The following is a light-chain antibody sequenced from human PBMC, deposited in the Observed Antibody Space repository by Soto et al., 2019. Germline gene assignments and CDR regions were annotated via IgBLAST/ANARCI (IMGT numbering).Light chain of an antibody. Sequence: VLTQSPCTLSLSPGEGATLSCRASQSFTKNFLAWYQQKPGQAPRLLIYGASSRPGGIPDRFSCSGSGTEFTLTISSLQSEDVAVYYCQQYNNWPPVTFGGGTKVDIK. V-gene: IGKV3D-15*01. CDR3: QQYNNWPPVT. CDR1: QSFTKN. CDR2: GAS. J-gene: IGKJ4*01.